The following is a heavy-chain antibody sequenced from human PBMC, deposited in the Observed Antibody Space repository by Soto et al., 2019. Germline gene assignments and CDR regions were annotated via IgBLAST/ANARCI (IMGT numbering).Heavy chain of an antibody. Sequence: QVQLVQSGAEVKKPGASVKVSCKTSGYPFTSYGINWVRQAPGQGPERMGWISAYNGKTSYTQKFQGRVTRTTDTSTSTAYMELRSLRSDDTAVYYCARDRLIAVTGLLHYWGQGTLVTVSS. D-gene: IGHD6-19*01. CDR1: GYPFTSYG. J-gene: IGHJ4*02. CDR3: ARDRLIAVTGLLHY. CDR2: ISAYNGKT. V-gene: IGHV1-18*01.